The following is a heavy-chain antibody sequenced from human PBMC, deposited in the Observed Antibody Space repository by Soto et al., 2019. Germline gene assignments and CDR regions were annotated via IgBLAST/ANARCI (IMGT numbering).Heavy chain of an antibody. D-gene: IGHD1-26*01. CDR3: ARRGSGSYYDY. CDR2: ISGSGDST. V-gene: IGHV3-23*01. J-gene: IGHJ4*02. CDR1: GFTFSSYA. Sequence: EVQLLESGGGLVQPGGSLRLSCAASGFTFSSYAMRWGRQAPGKGLEWVSAISGSGDSTYYADSVKGRFTTSRDNSKNTLYLQMNSLRAEDTAVYYCARRGSGSYYDYWGQGTLVTVSS.